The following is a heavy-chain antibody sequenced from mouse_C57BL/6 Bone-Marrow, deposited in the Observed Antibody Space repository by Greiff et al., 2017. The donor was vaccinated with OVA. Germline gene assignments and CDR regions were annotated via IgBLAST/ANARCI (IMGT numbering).Heavy chain of an antibody. V-gene: IGHV5-12*01. J-gene: IGHJ1*03. CDR1: GFTFSDYY. D-gene: IGHD4-1*01. CDR2: ISNGGGST. CDR3: ARPGTGYFDV. Sequence: EVKLVESGGGLVQPGGSLKLSCAASGFTFSDYYMSWVRQTPEKRLEWVAYISNGGGSTYYPDTVKGRFTITRDNAKNTLYLQMSRLKSEDTAMYYCARPGTGYFDVWGTGTTVTVSS.